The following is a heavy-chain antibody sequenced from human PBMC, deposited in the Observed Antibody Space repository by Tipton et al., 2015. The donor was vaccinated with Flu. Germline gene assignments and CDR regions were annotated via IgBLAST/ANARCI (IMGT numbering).Heavy chain of an antibody. CDR2: ISSSGSTI. V-gene: IGHV3-11*01. J-gene: IGHJ3*02. CDR3: ARDQTDSGSWPYDFDI. CDR1: GFTFSDYY. D-gene: IGHD1-26*01. Sequence: QLMQSGGGLVKPGGSLRLSCAASGFTFSDYYMSWIRQAPGKGLEWVSYISSSGSTIYYADSVKGRFTISRDNAKNSLYLQMNSLRAEDTAVYYCARDQTDSGSWPYDFDIWGQGTMVTVSS.